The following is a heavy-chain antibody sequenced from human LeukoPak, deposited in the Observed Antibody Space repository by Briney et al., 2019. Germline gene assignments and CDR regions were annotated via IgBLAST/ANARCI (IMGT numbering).Heavy chain of an antibody. D-gene: IGHD2-15*01. V-gene: IGHV3-74*01. J-gene: IGHJ4*02. CDR2: INSDGSRT. Sequence: AGGSLRLSCAASGFTFSNYWMHWVRQAPGKRLVWVSRINSDGSRTNYADSVKGRFTISRDNAKNTLYLQMNSLRAEHSAVYYCGSSVSAPYWGQGTLVTVSS. CDR3: GSSVSAPY. CDR1: GFTFSNYW.